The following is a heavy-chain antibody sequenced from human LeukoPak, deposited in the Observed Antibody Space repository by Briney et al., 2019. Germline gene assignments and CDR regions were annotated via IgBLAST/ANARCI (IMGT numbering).Heavy chain of an antibody. CDR2: INHSGST. Sequence: PSETLSLTCAVYGGSFSGYYWSWIRQPPGKGLEWIGEINHSGSTNYNPSLKSRVTISVDTSKNQFSLKLSSVTAADTAVYCCARASSSWGVYYYYYYMDVWGKGTTVTVSS. D-gene: IGHD6-6*01. CDR3: ARASSSWGVYYYYYYMDV. J-gene: IGHJ6*03. CDR1: GGSFSGYY. V-gene: IGHV4-34*01.